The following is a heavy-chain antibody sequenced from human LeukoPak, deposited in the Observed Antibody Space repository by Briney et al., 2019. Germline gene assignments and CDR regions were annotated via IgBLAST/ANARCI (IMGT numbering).Heavy chain of an antibody. Sequence: GASVKVSCKASGYTFTSYYMHWVRQAPGQGLEWMGIINPSGGSTSYAQKFQGRVTMTRDTSTSTVYMELSSLRSEDTAVYYCAVLAYCGGDCYAHAFDIWGQGTMDTVSS. CDR2: INPSGGST. V-gene: IGHV1-46*01. CDR3: AVLAYCGGDCYAHAFDI. D-gene: IGHD2-21*02. J-gene: IGHJ3*02. CDR1: GYTFTSYY.